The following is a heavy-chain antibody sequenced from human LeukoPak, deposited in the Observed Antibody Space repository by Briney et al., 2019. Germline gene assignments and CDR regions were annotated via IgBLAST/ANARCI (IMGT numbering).Heavy chain of an antibody. V-gene: IGHV1-69*17. Sequence: SVTVSFKSSVGTLINYAFNWVRQAPGQGGEGVGGSIPILRIPDYAQRFQGRVTITPDHSTDTPYMDLSSLTSEDTAVYYCARSSTAVGGLGDSGGWFGLWGQGTLVVVSS. CDR3: ARSSTAVGGLGDSGGWFGL. J-gene: IGHJ5*02. CDR2: SIPILRIP. D-gene: IGHD4-23*01. CDR1: VGTLINYA.